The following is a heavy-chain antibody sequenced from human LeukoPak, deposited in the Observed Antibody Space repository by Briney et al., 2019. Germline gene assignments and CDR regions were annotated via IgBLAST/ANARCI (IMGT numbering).Heavy chain of an antibody. V-gene: IGHV4-59*01. CDR3: ARGGTGIAAAGTLDP. D-gene: IGHD6-13*01. J-gene: IGHJ5*02. Sequence: SETLSLTCTVSGGSISSYCWSWIRQPPGKGLEWIGYIYYSGSTNYNPSLKSRVTISVDTSKNQFSLKLSSVTAADTAVYYCARGGTGIAAAGTLDPWGQGTLVTVSS. CDR2: IYYSGST. CDR1: GGSISSYC.